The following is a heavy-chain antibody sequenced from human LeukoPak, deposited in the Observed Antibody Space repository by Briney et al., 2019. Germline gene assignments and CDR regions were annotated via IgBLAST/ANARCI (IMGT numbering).Heavy chain of an antibody. Sequence: GGSLRLSCAASGVTFSSYEMNWVRQAPGKGLEWVSYISSSGSTIYYADSVKGRFTISRDNAKNSLYLQMNSLRAEDTAVYYCARESRYSGYDYGVDYWGQGTLVTVSS. CDR1: GVTFSSYE. V-gene: IGHV3-48*03. CDR3: ARESRYSGYDYGVDY. CDR2: ISSSGSTI. D-gene: IGHD5-12*01. J-gene: IGHJ4*02.